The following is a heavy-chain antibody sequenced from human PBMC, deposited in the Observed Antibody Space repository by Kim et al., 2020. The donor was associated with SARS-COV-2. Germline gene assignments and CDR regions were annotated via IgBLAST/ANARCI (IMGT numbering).Heavy chain of an antibody. D-gene: IGHD2-15*01. J-gene: IGHJ6*02. CDR1: GDTFSSYA. Sequence: SVKVSCQASGDTFSSYAITWVRQAPGQGLEWMGRIIPILGIANYAQKFQGRVAITADKSTSTAYMELSSLRSEDTAVYYCARDCSGCSCYSEHYYYGMDVWGQGTTVTVSS. V-gene: IGHV1-69*04. CDR3: ARDCSGCSCYSEHYYYGMDV. CDR2: IIPILGIA.